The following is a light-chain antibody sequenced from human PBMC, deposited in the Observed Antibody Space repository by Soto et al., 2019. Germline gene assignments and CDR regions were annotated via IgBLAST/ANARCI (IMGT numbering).Light chain of an antibody. CDR2: KVS. CDR3: MQATQYRPYT. CDR1: QSLVHSDGNTY. J-gene: IGKJ2*01. Sequence: DIVLTQTPLSSPVPLGQPASISCRSSQSLVHSDGNTYLSWFHQRPGQPPRLLIDKVSNRFSGVPDRFSGSGAGTDFTLKISRVEAEDVGIYFCMQATQYRPYTFGQGTKLEIK. V-gene: IGKV2-24*01.